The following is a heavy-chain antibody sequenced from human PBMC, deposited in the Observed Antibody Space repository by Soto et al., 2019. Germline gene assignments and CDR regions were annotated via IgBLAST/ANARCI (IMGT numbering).Heavy chain of an antibody. CDR3: ARDRGYPDSFDI. CDR1: GFPFGPFY. V-gene: IGHV3-74*01. J-gene: IGHJ3*02. Sequence: EVQLVESGGGLVQPGESLRLSCAASGFPFGPFYMHWVRQAPGKGLEWVSHINGDGITTVYADSVKGRFTISRDNAKNTLYLQMTSLRAEDTAVYYCARDRGYPDSFDIWGQGTMVTVSS. CDR2: INGDGITT. D-gene: IGHD2-15*01.